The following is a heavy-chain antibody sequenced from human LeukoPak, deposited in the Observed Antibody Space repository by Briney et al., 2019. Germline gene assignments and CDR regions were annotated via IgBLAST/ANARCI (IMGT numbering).Heavy chain of an antibody. CDR2: IHHSGTT. Sequence: PSETLSLTCAVSGYSISSGYFWGWIRQPPGKGLEWIGTIHHSGTTYSNPSLNSRVTISVDTSKNQFSLKLSSVIAADTAVYYCAREAKHCSSSGCSDYWGQGTLVTVSP. D-gene: IGHD2-2*01. CDR3: AREAKHCSSSGCSDY. V-gene: IGHV4-38-2*02. J-gene: IGHJ4*02. CDR1: GYSISSGYF.